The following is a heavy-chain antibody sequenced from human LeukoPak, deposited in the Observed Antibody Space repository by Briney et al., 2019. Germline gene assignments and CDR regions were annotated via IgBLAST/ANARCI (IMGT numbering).Heavy chain of an antibody. CDR3: AKVQTPYCSSTSCYNFDY. Sequence: GGSLRLSCAASGFTFSSYAMTWVRQAPGKGLEWVSAISGRGNSTYYADSVKGRFTISRDNSKNTLYLQINSLRAEDTAVYYCAKVQTPYCSSTSCYNFDYWGQGTLVTVSS. J-gene: IGHJ4*02. V-gene: IGHV3-23*01. CDR1: GFTFSSYA. CDR2: ISGRGNST. D-gene: IGHD2-2*02.